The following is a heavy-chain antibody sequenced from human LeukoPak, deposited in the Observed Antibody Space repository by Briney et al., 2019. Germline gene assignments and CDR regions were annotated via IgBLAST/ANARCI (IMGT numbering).Heavy chain of an antibody. CDR2: IKPNSGDT. J-gene: IGHJ4*02. CDR1: VYTFTDYH. D-gene: IGHD6-19*01. CDR3: ARRMAVAGYYFDY. V-gene: IGHV1-2*02. Sequence: ASVTVSFKTSVYTFTDYHIHWVRQAPGQGLEWMGLIKPNSGDTNYAQKFQGRVTMTRDTYTSTVYMELRSLRSEDKAVYYCARRMAVAGYYFDYWGQGTLVTVSS.